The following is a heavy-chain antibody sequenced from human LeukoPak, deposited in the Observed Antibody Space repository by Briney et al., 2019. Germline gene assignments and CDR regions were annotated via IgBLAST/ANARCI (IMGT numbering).Heavy chain of an antibody. CDR3: ARFPQTRRMVGADDAFDV. CDR1: GFIFSSYA. D-gene: IGHD1-26*01. V-gene: IGHV3-21*01. CDR2: VSSSSSYI. J-gene: IGHJ3*01. Sequence: TGGSLTLSCAASGFIFSSYAMNWVRQAPGKALEWVASVSSSSSYIYYADSVKGRFTISRDNAKNSLYLQMSSLTADDTAVYYCARFPQTRRMVGADDAFDVWGQGTMVTVSS.